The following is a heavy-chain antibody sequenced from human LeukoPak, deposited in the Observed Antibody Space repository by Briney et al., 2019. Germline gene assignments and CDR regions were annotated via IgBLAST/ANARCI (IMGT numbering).Heavy chain of an antibody. CDR2: ISTSSWDI. V-gene: IGHV3-48*02. J-gene: IGHJ4*02. CDR3: ATFPRDKQGF. CDR1: GFTFSHYS. Sequence: SGGSLRLSCAASGFTFSHYSMNWVRQAPGKGLEWVSYISTSSWDIYYADSVKGRFIISRDNAKNSLFLQLNGLRDDDTAVYYCATFPRDKQGFWGQGTLVPVSS. D-gene: IGHD1/OR15-1a*01.